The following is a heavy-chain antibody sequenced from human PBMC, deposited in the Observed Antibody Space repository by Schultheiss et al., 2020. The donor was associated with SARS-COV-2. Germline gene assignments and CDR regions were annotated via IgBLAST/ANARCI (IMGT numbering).Heavy chain of an antibody. CDR3: ARASIWQQVDLLGEWGMDV. D-gene: IGHD3-10*01. V-gene: IGHV3-23*01. Sequence: GGSLRLSCAASGFTFSSYAMSWVRQAPGKGLEWVSAISGSGGSTYYADSVKGRFTISRDNSKNTLYLQMNSLRAEDTAVYYCARASIWQQVDLLGEWGMDVWGQGTTVTVSS. CDR2: ISGSGGST. J-gene: IGHJ6*02. CDR1: GFTFSSYA.